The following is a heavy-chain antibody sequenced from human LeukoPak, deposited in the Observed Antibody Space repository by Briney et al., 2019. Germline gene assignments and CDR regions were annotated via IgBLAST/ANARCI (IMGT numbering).Heavy chain of an antibody. V-gene: IGHV1-2*02. CDR1: GYTFTVYF. CDR2: INPNGGGT. J-gene: IGHJ4*02. Sequence: ASVKVSCKASGYTFTVYFVHWVRQAPGQGLEWVGWINPNGGGTNYAPKFQGRATMTRDTSITTVYMELSGLRSDDTAVYFCARVPNYWGQGTPVTVSS. CDR3: ARVPNY.